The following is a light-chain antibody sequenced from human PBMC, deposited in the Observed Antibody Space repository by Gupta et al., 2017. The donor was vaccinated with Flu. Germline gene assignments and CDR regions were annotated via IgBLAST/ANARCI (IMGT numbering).Light chain of an antibody. CDR1: QSVSSSY. CDR2: GAS. CDR3: QQYGSSST. Sequence: GERATLSCRASQSVSSSYLAWYQQKPGQAPRLLIYGASSRATGIPDRFSGSGSGTDFTLTISRLEPEDFAVYDCQQYGSSSTFGGGTKVEIK. J-gene: IGKJ4*01. V-gene: IGKV3-20*01.